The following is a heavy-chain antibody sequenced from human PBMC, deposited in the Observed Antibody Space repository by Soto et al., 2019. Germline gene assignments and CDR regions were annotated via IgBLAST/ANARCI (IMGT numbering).Heavy chain of an antibody. D-gene: IGHD1-26*01. CDR2: IYWDDDK. CDR3: PRHYSGSYFSY. Sequence: QITLKESGPTLVKPTQTLTLTCIFSGFSLSTNGVGVGWIRQPPGKALEWLALIYWDDDKRYRPSLNSRLAITKDTSKNQVVLTMTNMDHVDTATYYCPRHYSGSYFSYWGQGTLVTVSS. J-gene: IGHJ4*02. V-gene: IGHV2-5*02. CDR1: GFSLSTNGVG.